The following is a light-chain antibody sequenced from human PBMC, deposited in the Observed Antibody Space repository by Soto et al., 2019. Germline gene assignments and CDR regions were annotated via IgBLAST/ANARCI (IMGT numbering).Light chain of an antibody. CDR1: RSEVGGYNY. Sequence: QSALTQPASVSGSPGQSITISCPGTRSEVGGYNYVSWYQQHPGKAPRLMIYDVSNRPSGVSNRFSGSKSGNTASLTISGLQAEDEADYYCSSYTSSSTLGYVFGTGTKVTVL. V-gene: IGLV2-14*01. J-gene: IGLJ1*01. CDR3: SSYTSSSTLGYV. CDR2: DVS.